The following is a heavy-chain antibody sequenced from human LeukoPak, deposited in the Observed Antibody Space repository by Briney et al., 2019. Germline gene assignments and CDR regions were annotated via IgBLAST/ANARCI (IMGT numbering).Heavy chain of an antibody. CDR2: IKSKTDGGTT. Sequence: GGSLRLSCAASGFTFSNAWMSWVRKAPGKGLEWVGRIKSKTDGGTTDYAAPVKGRFTISRDDSKNTLYLQMNSLKTEDTAMYFCAREGSDYGDYDAFDIWGRGTMVIVSS. V-gene: IGHV3-15*01. CDR3: AREGSDYGDYDAFDI. J-gene: IGHJ3*02. CDR1: GFTFSNAW. D-gene: IGHD4-17*01.